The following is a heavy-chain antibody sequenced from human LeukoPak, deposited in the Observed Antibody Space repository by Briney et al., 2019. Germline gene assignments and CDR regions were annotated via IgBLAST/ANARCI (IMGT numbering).Heavy chain of an antibody. CDR2: FDPEDGET. CDR1: GYTLTELS. V-gene: IGHV1-24*01. Sequence: ASVNVSYKVSGYTLTELSMHWVRQAPGKGLEWMGGFDPEDGETIYAQKFQGRVTMTTDTSTSTAYMELRSLRSDDTAVYYCARDHREYCSGGSCYLHDYWGQGTLVTVSS. D-gene: IGHD2-15*01. CDR3: ARDHREYCSGGSCYLHDY. J-gene: IGHJ4*02.